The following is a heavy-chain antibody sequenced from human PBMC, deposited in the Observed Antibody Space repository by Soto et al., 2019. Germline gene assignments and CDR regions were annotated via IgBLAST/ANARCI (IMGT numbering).Heavy chain of an antibody. V-gene: IGHV1-18*01. J-gene: IGHJ5*02. CDR2: ISPKKGNT. CDR1: GYSFLNYG. CDR3: AREHVPNCDTTSCYLPWLQP. D-gene: IGHD2-15*01. Sequence: QVQLVQSGPEVKRSGASVTVSCKTSGYSFLNYGITWVRQAPGQGLEWMGWISPKKGNTNYAQKFQGRVTLTTNASTSIVYMQLRSLKSDDTAVYYCAREHVPNCDTTSCYLPWLQPWGQGTLVAVSS.